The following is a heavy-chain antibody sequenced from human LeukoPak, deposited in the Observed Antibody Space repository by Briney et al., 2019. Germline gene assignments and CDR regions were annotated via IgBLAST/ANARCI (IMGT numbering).Heavy chain of an antibody. Sequence: GGSLRLSCAASGFVFNSHPMHWVRQAPGKGLECVSAISSNGGSTYYANSVKGRFTISRDNSKNTLYLQMGSLRAEDTALYYCAREEPAGSTDYWGQGTLVTVSS. CDR2: ISSNGGST. D-gene: IGHD1-14*01. CDR3: AREEPAGSTDY. J-gene: IGHJ4*02. CDR1: GFVFNSHP. V-gene: IGHV3-64*01.